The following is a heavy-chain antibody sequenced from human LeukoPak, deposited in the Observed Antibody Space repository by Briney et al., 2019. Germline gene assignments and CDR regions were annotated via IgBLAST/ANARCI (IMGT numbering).Heavy chain of an antibody. Sequence: ASVKVSCKASGYTFTNYAISWVRQAPGQGLEWMGGIIPIFGTANYAQKFQGRVTITTDESTSTAYMELSSLRSEDTAVYYCAKDLLGGKLLTDYWGQGTLVTVSS. V-gene: IGHV1-69*05. CDR1: GYTFTNYA. CDR2: IIPIFGTA. CDR3: AKDLLGGKLLTDY. D-gene: IGHD2-15*01. J-gene: IGHJ4*02.